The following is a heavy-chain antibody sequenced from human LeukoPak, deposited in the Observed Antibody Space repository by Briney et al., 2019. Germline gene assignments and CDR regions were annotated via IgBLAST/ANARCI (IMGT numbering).Heavy chain of an antibody. V-gene: IGHV3-9*01. CDR1: GFIFNNCA. CDR3: AKARGSSRWYAMDV. Sequence: GGSLRLSCAGSGFIFNNCAMHWVRQPPGKGLEWVSGISWNSGSIDYADSVKGRFTISRDNAKNSLHLQMNSLRAEDTALYYCAKARGSSRWYAMDVWGQGTTVTVSS. D-gene: IGHD6-13*01. CDR2: ISWNSGSI. J-gene: IGHJ6*02.